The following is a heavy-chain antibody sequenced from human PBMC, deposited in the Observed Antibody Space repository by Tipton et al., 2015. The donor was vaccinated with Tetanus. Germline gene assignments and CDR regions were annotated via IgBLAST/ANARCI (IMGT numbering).Heavy chain of an antibody. CDR3: ARGRPRRITMIVVANAFDI. V-gene: IGHV1-69*01. CDR2: IIPIFGTA. J-gene: IGHJ3*02. D-gene: IGHD3-22*01. CDR1: GGTFSSYA. Sequence: QSGPEVKKPGSSVKVSCKASGGTFSSYAISWVRQAPGQGLEWMGGIIPIFGTASYAQKFQGRVTITADESTSTAYMELSSLRSEDTAVYYCARGRPRRITMIVVANAFDIWGQGTMVTVSS.